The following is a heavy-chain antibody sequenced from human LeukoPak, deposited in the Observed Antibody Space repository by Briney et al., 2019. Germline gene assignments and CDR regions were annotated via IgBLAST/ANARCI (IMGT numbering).Heavy chain of an antibody. CDR3: ARASGGLGATPTYYLDD. CDR2: INPNSGGT. D-gene: IGHD1-26*01. J-gene: IGHJ4*02. CDR1: GYTFTGYY. Sequence: ASVKVSCKASGYTFTGYYMHWVRQAPGQGLEWMGWINPNSGGTNYAQKFQGRVTMTRDTSISTAYMELSRLRSDDTAVYYCARASGGLGATPTYYLDDWGQGTMVTVSS. V-gene: IGHV1-2*02.